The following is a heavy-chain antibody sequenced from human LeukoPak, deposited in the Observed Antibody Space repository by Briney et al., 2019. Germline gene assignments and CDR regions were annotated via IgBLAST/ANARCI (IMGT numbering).Heavy chain of an antibody. V-gene: IGHV3-23*01. CDR1: GFTFNSHA. J-gene: IGHJ4*02. CDR3: AKDLSASRWELRPKAPDY. D-gene: IGHD1-26*01. Sequence: GGSLRLSCAASGFTFNSHAMSWVRQATGKVLGLDAGIRGGGGSTYYADSVKGRFTISRDNSKNTLYLQMNNLRAEDTAVYYCAKDLSASRWELRPKAPDYWGQGTLVTVSS. CDR2: IRGGGGST.